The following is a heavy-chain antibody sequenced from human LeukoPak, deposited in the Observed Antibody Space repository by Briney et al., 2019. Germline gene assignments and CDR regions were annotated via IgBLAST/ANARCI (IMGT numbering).Heavy chain of an antibody. CDR2: IYSGDNT. J-gene: IGHJ4*02. D-gene: IGHD6-13*01. V-gene: IGHV3-66*01. CDR3: AKDLYTSRYACCFDY. CDR1: GFTVSSNY. Sequence: GGSLRLSCAGSGFTVSSNYMSWVRQAPGKGLEWVSVIYSGDNTYYADSVKGRFTISRGISKNTLYLQMDSLRAEDTAVYYCAKDLYTSRYACCFDYWGQGTLVTVSS.